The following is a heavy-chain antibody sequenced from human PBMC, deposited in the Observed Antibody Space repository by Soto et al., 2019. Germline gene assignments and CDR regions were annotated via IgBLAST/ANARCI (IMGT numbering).Heavy chain of an antibody. CDR3: ARERPDGARLDP. D-gene: IGHD6-6*01. CDR2: IYYSGST. J-gene: IGHJ5*02. CDR1: GGSISSGDYY. V-gene: IGHV4-30-4*01. Sequence: QVQLQESGPGLVKPSQTLSLTCTVSGGSISSGDYYWSWIRQPPGKGLEWIGYIYYSGSTYYSPSLKSRVTISVDTAKNQFSLKLSSVTAADTAVYYCARERPDGARLDPWGQGTLVTVSS.